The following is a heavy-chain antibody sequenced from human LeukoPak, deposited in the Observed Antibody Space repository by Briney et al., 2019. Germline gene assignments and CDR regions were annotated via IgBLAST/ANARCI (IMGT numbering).Heavy chain of an antibody. CDR3: ARGTSWGDV. V-gene: IGHV3-7*01. CDR1: GFSFSDYW. CDR2: IKPDGSEN. D-gene: IGHD6-13*01. Sequence: GGSLRLSCAASGFSFSDYWMSWVPQVPGKGLEWVANIKPDGSENYYVDSVKGPFTISRDNAKNSLYLQMNSLRAEDTAVYYCARGTSWGDVWGQGTTVTVSS. J-gene: IGHJ6*02.